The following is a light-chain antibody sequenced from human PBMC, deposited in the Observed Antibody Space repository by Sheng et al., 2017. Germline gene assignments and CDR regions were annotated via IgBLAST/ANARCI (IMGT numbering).Light chain of an antibody. CDR1: QSVGSN. CDR3: QQYNEWPMST. CDR2: GAS. Sequence: DILMTQSPGTLSVSPGERATLSCRASQSVGSNLAWFQQKPGQAPRLLIYGASTRATGVPPAXFSGSGSGTEFTLAISSPQSEDFAVYYCQQYNEWPMSTFGQGTKLDI. V-gene: IGKV3-15*01. J-gene: IGKJ2*01.